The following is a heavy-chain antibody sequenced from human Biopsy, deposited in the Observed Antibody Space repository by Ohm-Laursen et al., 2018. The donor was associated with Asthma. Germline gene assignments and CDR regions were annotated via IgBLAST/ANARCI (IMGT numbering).Heavy chain of an antibody. D-gene: IGHD6-19*01. Sequence: VSSVKVSCKISGYSLTDLSMHWVRQAPGQGLEWLGGIMTVFGTTHYAQKFQGRVTITADESTSTAYMEVTSLRSEDTAIYYCARCQVGYSSGWSLLLKKIYYSGMDVWGQGTAVTVSS. CDR3: ARCQVGYSSGWSLLLKKIYYSGMDV. CDR1: GYSLTDLS. CDR2: IMTVFGTT. V-gene: IGHV1-69*01. J-gene: IGHJ6*02.